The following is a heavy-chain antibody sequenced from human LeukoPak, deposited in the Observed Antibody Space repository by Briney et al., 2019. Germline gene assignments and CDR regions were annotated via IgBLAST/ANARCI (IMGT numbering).Heavy chain of an antibody. V-gene: IGHV4-39*01. CDR1: GGSISSSSYY. J-gene: IGHJ5*02. Sequence: PSETLSLTCTVSGGSISSSSYYWGWIRQPPGKGLEWIGSIYYSGSTYYNPSLKSRVTISVDTSKNQFSLKLSSVTAADTAVYYCARHSSGWYRWFDPSGQGTLVTVSS. D-gene: IGHD6-19*01. CDR3: ARHSSGWYRWFDP. CDR2: IYYSGST.